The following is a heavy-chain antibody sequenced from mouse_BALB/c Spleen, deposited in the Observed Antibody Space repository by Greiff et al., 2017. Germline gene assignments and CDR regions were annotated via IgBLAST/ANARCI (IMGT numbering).Heavy chain of an antibody. Sequence: EVQLVESGGGLVQPGGSLKLSCAASGFTFSSYGMSWVRQTPDKRLELVATINSNGGSTYYPDSVKGRFTISRDNAKNTLYLQMSSLKSEDTAMYYCARDRMITTFYYAMDYWGQGTSVTVSS. CDR3: ARDRMITTFYYAMDY. D-gene: IGHD2-4*01. CDR1: GFTFSSYG. J-gene: IGHJ4*01. V-gene: IGHV5-6-3*01. CDR2: INSNGGST.